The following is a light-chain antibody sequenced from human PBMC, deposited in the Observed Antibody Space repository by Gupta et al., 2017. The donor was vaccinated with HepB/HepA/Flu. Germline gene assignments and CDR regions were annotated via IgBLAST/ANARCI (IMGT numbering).Light chain of an antibody. J-gene: IGLJ3*02. Sequence: SALTRPASVSGSRGQAITIPCPGTSRDVGGYNYVSGYQQHPDKAPKLMIYDGRNRPTGVPNRFSGSKSGNTASLTVSGLEAEDYADYYCSSYTSSSTWVFGGGTKLTVL. CDR2: DGR. CDR1: SRDVGGYNY. V-gene: IGLV2-14*03. CDR3: SSYTSSSTWV.